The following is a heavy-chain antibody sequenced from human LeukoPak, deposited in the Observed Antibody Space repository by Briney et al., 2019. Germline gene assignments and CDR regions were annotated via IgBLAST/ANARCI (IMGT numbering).Heavy chain of an antibody. V-gene: IGHV1-2*02. J-gene: IGHJ3*02. CDR3: ARNYYDSSGYYGGFQI. CDR2: INPNSGVT. Sequence: ASVKVSCKASGYSFTAFYIHWVRQAPGQGRKWMGWINPNSGVTNYAQKFQGRLTMTRDTSISTAYMELSRLRSGDTAVYYCARNYYDSSGYYGGFQIWGPGTMVTVSS. D-gene: IGHD3-22*01. CDR1: GYSFTAFY.